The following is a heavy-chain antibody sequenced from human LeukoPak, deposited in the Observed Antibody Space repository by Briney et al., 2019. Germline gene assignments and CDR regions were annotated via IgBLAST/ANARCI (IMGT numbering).Heavy chain of an antibody. CDR1: GGSFSSGSYY. CDR3: ARGDYYGSGVDY. D-gene: IGHD3-10*01. CDR2: IYYSGST. V-gene: IGHV4-61*01. Sequence: AETLSLTCTVSGGSFSSGSYYWNCLRQTPGTGLEWIGYIYYSGSTNYNPSLKSRVTISVDTSENQFSLKLSSVTAADTAVYYCARGDYYGSGVDYWGQGTLVTVSS. J-gene: IGHJ4*02.